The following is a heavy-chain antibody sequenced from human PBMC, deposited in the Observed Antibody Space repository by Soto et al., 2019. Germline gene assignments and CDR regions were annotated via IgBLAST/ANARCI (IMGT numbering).Heavy chain of an antibody. V-gene: IGHV3-23*01. CDR2: ISGSGGST. CDR1: GFTFSSYA. J-gene: IGHJ4*02. CDR3: AKDLNRCSSTSCYDPLDTIFGVAQDY. D-gene: IGHD2-2*01. Sequence: PGGSLRLSCAASGFTFSSYAMSWVRQAPGKGLEWVSAISGSGGSTYYADSVKGRFTISRDNSKNTLYLQMNSLRAEDTAVYYCAKDLNRCSSTSCYDPLDTIFGVAQDYWGQGTLVTVSS.